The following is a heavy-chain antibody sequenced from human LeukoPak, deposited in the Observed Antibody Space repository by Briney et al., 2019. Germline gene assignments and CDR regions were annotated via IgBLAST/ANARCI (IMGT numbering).Heavy chain of an antibody. J-gene: IGHJ4*02. CDR1: GFSFSSYA. D-gene: IGHD4-17*01. Sequence: GGSLRLSCAASGFSFSSYAMHWVRQAPGKGLEWVAVIWYGGSNQYYADSVRGRFTISRDNSKNTLHLQMNSLRAEDTAAYYCVKSGPDFGDLPSEYYFDFWGQGTLVTVSS. CDR3: VKSGPDFGDLPSEYYFDF. V-gene: IGHV3-33*06. CDR2: IWYGGSNQ.